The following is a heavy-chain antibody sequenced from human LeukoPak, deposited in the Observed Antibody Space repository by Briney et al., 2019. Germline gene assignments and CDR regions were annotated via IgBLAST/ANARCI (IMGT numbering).Heavy chain of an antibody. CDR2: INPNSGGT. CDR3: ARGPPGRYCSSTSCYTEYFQH. CDR1: GYTFTGYY. J-gene: IGHJ1*01. V-gene: IGHV1-2*02. D-gene: IGHD2-2*02. Sequence: GASVKVSCKASGYTFTGYYMHWVRQAPGQGLEWMGWINPNSGGTNYAQKFQGRVTMTRDTSISTAYMELSRLRSDDTAVYYCARGPPGRYCSSTSCYTEYFQHWGQGTLVTVSS.